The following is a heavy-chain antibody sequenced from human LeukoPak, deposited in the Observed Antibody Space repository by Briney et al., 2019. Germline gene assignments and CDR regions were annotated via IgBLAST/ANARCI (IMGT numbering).Heavy chain of an antibody. CDR1: GFTFDDYG. D-gene: IGHD4-17*01. V-gene: IGHV3-20*04. CDR2: INWNGGST. Sequence: PGGSLRLSCAAPGFTFDDYGLSWVRQAPGKGLEWVSGINWNGGSTGYADSVKGRFTISRDNAKNSLYLQMNSLRAEDTAVYYCARDDTVTTFDYWGQGTLVTVSS. CDR3: ARDDTVTTFDY. J-gene: IGHJ4*02.